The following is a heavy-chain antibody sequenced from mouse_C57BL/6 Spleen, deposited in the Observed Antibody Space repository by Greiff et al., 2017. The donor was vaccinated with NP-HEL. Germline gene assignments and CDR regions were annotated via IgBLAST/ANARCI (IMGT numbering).Heavy chain of an antibody. CDR3: ASGECAMDY. Sequence: EVKLMESGGGLVKPGGSLKLSCAASGFTFSDYGMHWVRQAPEKGLEWVAYISTGTSTNYYADTVKGRFTITRDNAKNTLFLQMTSLRSEDTAMYYCASGECAMDYWGQGTSVTVSS. CDR1: GFTFSDYG. CDR2: ISTGTSTN. J-gene: IGHJ4*01. V-gene: IGHV5-17*01.